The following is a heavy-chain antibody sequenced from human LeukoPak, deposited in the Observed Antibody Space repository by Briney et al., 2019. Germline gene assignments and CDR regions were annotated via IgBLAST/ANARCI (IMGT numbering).Heavy chain of an antibody. CDR2: MYYSGST. CDR1: GGSISSGDYY. D-gene: IGHD3-22*01. CDR3: ARPYYYDSRIDP. V-gene: IGHV4-30-4*01. J-gene: IGHJ5*02. Sequence: SETLSLTCTVSGGSISSGDYYWRWIRQPPGKGLEWIAYMYYSGSTYYNPSLKSRVTMSADTSKHQLSLKLSSVTAADTAVYYCARPYYYDSRIDPWGQGILVTVSS.